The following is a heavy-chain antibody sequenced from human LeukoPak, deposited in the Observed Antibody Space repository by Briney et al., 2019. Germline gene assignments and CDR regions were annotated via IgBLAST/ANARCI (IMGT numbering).Heavy chain of an antibody. J-gene: IGHJ4*02. D-gene: IGHD5-12*01. CDR2: INHSGST. Sequence: NPSETLSLTCAVYGGSFCGYYWSWIRQPPGKGLEWIGEINHSGSTNYNPSLKSRVTISVDTSKNQFSLKLSSVTAADTAVYYCARGRREVATSSFYFDYWGQGTLVTVSS. CDR3: ARGRREVATSSFYFDY. V-gene: IGHV4-34*01. CDR1: GGSFCGYY.